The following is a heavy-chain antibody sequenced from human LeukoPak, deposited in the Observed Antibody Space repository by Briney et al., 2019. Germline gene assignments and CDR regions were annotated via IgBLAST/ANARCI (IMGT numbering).Heavy chain of an antibody. Sequence: PSETLSLTCIVSGVXISSYYCSWIRQPPGEGLEWIGNIFYSGSPNYKSSLKSRVTTSFDTSKNQFSLKLSSVTAADTAVYYCARVGHIVAAGTYDYWGQGTLVTVSS. V-gene: IGHV4-59*08. J-gene: IGHJ4*02. CDR3: ARVGHIVAAGTYDY. CDR1: GVXISSYY. CDR2: IFYSGSP. D-gene: IGHD6-13*01.